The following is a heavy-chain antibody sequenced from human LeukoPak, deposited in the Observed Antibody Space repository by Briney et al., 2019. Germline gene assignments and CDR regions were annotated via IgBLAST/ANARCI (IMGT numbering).Heavy chain of an antibody. Sequence: GGSLRLSCAASGFTFSSYSMNWVRQAPGKGLEWVSYISSSSSTIYYADSVKGRFTISRDNAKNSLYLQMNSLRAEDTAVYYCARPGNDYGDYFSYYYGMDVWGQGATVTVSS. D-gene: IGHD4-17*01. CDR1: GFTFSSYS. V-gene: IGHV3-48*01. J-gene: IGHJ6*02. CDR3: ARPGNDYGDYFSYYYGMDV. CDR2: ISSSSSTI.